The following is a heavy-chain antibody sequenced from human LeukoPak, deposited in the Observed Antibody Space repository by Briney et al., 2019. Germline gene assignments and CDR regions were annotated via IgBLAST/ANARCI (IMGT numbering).Heavy chain of an antibody. CDR2: IYYSGST. CDR1: GFTFSSYA. J-gene: IGHJ5*02. Sequence: GSLRLSCAASGFTFSSYAMSWIRQPPGKGLEWIGYIYYSGSTNYNPSLKSRVTISVDTSKNQFSLKLSSVTAADTAVYYCAREGSGSGSYYRWFDPWGQGTLVTVSS. V-gene: IGHV4-59*01. D-gene: IGHD3-10*01. CDR3: AREGSGSGSYYRWFDP.